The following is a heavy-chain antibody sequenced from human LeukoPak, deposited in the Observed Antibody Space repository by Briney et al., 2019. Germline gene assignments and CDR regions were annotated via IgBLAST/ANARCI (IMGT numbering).Heavy chain of an antibody. CDR2: IYHSGST. CDR1: GGSISSYY. CDR3: ARVSLDAFDI. V-gene: IGHV4-59*01. J-gene: IGHJ3*02. Sequence: SETLSLTCTVSGGSISSYYWSWIRQPPGKGLEWIGYIYHSGSTNYNPSLKSRVTISVDTSKNQFSLKLSSVTAADTAVYYCARVSLDAFDIWGQGTMVTVSS.